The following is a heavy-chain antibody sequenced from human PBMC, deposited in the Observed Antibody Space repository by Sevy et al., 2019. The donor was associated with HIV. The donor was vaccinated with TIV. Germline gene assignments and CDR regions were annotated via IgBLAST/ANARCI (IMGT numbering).Heavy chain of an antibody. CDR1: GFTFSSYW. Sequence: GGSLRLSCAASGFTFSSYWMHWVRQAPGKGLVWVSRINSDGSSTSYADSVKGRFTIYRDNAKNTLYLQMNSLRAEDTAVYYCARDGDSVVVVAAFYFDYWGQGTLVTVSS. J-gene: IGHJ4*02. D-gene: IGHD2-15*01. CDR3: ARDGDSVVVVAAFYFDY. CDR2: INSDGSST. V-gene: IGHV3-74*01.